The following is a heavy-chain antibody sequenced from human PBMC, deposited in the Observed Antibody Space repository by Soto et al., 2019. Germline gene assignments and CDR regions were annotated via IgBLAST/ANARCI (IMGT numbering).Heavy chain of an antibody. V-gene: IGHV1-3*01. J-gene: IGHJ5*02. CDR2: INPDNGNT. CDR1: GYTFTRYT. CDR3: AGMAHLTLGQILGDGEPALQRCAVGFSVIRKNVCEPLQGLP. D-gene: IGHD2-21*02. Sequence: ASVKVSCKASGYTFTRYTMNWVRQAPGQRLEWMGWINPDNGNTKSSQKFQDRVIITRDTSASTAYMDLSSLRSEDTAVYYCAGMAHLTLGQILGDGEPALQRCAVGFSVIRKNVCEPLQGLPWG.